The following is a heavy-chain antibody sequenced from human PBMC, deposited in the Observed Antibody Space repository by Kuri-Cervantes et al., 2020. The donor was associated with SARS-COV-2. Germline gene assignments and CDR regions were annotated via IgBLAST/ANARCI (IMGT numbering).Heavy chain of an antibody. V-gene: IGHV4-30-4*08. CDR3: ARLDILVVPAAIYY. J-gene: IGHJ4*02. Sequence: SETLSLTCDVSGVSVSGGTYYWSWIRQPPGKGLEWIGYIYYDGSTYYNPSLKSRLTISVDTSKNQFSLKLSSVTAADTAVYYCARLDILVVPAAIYYWGQGILVTVSS. CDR1: GVSVSGGTYY. CDR2: IYYDGST. D-gene: IGHD2-2*02.